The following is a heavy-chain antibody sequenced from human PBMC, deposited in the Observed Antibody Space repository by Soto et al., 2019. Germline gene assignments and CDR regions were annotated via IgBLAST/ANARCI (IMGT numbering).Heavy chain of an antibody. CDR2: ISSSGSTI. CDR3: ARDLFADLAVAGTIDY. D-gene: IGHD6-19*01. CDR1: GFTFSSYE. V-gene: IGHV3-48*03. Sequence: GGSLRLSCAASGFTFSSYEMNWVRQAPGKGLEWVSYISSSGSTIYYAGSVKGRFTISRDNAKNSLYLQMNSLRAEDTAVYYCARDLFADLAVAGTIDYWGQGTLVTAPQ. J-gene: IGHJ4*02.